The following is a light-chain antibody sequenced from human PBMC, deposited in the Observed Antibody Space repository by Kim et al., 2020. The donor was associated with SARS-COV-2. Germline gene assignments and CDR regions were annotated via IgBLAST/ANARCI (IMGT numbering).Light chain of an antibody. CDR3: QVWDSSSDHPV. CDR1: NNGSKS. CDR2: YDS. Sequence: APGKTARITCGGNNNGSKSVHWYQQKPGQAPVLVIYYDSDRPSGIPERFSGSNSGNTATLTISRVEAGDEADCYCQVWDSSSDHPVFGGGTQLTVL. J-gene: IGLJ3*02. V-gene: IGLV3-21*04.